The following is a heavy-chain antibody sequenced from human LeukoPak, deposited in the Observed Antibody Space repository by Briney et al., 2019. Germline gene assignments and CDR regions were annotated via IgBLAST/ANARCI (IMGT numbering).Heavy chain of an antibody. CDR3: ARGGDYFDP. D-gene: IGHD4-17*01. J-gene: IGHJ5*02. V-gene: IGHV3-7*04. CDR2: VKQDGSEK. CDR1: GFTFSSYW. Sequence: GGSLRLSCAASGFTFSSYWMSWVRQAPGKGLEWVANVKQDGSEKHYVDSVKGRFTISRDNAKKSLFLHMNSLRVEDTAVYYCARGGDYFDPWGQGTLVTVSS.